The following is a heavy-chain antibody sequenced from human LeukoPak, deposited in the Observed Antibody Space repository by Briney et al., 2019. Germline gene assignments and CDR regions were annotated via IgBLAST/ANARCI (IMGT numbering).Heavy chain of an antibody. J-gene: IGHJ4*02. CDR2: IGGSGGST. CDR1: GFTFSSYA. Sequence: PGGSLRLSCAASGFTFSSYAMSWVRQAPGKGLEWVSAIGGSGGSTYYADSVKGRFTISRDNSKNTLYLQMNRLRAEDTAVYYCAKVRILVGSGSWDYWGQGTLVTVSS. V-gene: IGHV3-23*01. D-gene: IGHD3-10*01. CDR3: AKVRILVGSGSWDY.